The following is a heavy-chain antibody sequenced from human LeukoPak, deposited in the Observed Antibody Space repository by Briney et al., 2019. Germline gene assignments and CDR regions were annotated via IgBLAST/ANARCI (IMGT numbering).Heavy chain of an antibody. J-gene: IGHJ6*03. CDR3: ARIKAAAGKPWSVNYYYYYMDV. CDR2: ISAYNGNT. V-gene: IGHV1-18*01. Sequence: ASVKVSCKASGYTFTSYGISWVRQAPGQGLEWMGWISAYNGNTNYAQKLQGRVTMTTDTSTSTAYMELRSLRSDDTAVYYCARIKAAAGKPWSVNYYYYYMDVWGKGTTVTVSS. D-gene: IGHD6-13*01. CDR1: GYTFTSYG.